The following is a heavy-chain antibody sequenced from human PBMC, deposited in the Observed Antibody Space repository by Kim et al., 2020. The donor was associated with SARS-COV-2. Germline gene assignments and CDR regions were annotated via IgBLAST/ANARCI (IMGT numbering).Heavy chain of an antibody. V-gene: IGHV4-4*07. Sequence: SETLSLTCTVSGGSISSFYWSWIRQPAGKGLEWIGRVHTSGSTNYNPSLKSRLIMSVDTSKDQFSLKLSSVTAADKAMYYCATVKVGYTFDPWGQGTLVTVSS. J-gene: IGHJ5*02. CDR1: GGSISSFY. CDR3: ATVKVGYTFDP. D-gene: IGHD5-12*01. CDR2: VHTSGST.